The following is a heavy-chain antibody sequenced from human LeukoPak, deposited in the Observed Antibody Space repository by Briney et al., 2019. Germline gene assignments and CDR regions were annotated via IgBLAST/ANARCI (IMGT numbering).Heavy chain of an antibody. CDR2: INPSGGST. CDR3: ARAPPSKYNWDPFDY. Sequence: ASVKVSCKASGYTFTSNYIHWVRQAPGQGLEWMGIINPSGGSTSYAQKFQGRVTMTRDTSTSTVYMELSSLRSEDTAVYYCARAPPSKYNWDPFDYWGQGTLVTVSS. V-gene: IGHV1-46*01. J-gene: IGHJ4*02. CDR1: GYTFTSNY. D-gene: IGHD1-20*01.